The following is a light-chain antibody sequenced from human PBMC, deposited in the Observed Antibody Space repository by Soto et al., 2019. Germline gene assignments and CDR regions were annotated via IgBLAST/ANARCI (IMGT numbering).Light chain of an antibody. CDR1: QSVSSN. CDR3: QQYNNWPLT. Sequence: EIVMTQSLATLSVSPGERATLSCRASQSVSSNLAWYQQKPGQAPRLLIYGASTRATGIPARFSGSGSGTELTLTISSLQSEDFAVYYCQQYNNWPLTFGPGTKVPIK. V-gene: IGKV3-15*01. J-gene: IGKJ3*01. CDR2: GAS.